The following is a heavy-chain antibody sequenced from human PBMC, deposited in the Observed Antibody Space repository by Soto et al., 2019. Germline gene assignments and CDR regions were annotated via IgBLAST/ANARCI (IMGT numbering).Heavy chain of an antibody. J-gene: IGHJ4*02. Sequence: EVQLVESGGGLVKPGGSLRLSCAASGFTFNNAWMNWVRQAPGKGLEWVGRIKSKTDGGTTDYAEPVKDRFTISRDDSKNTLYLQITSLTSADTAVYYCSTRGVATSYWGQGTLVTVSS. CDR1: GFTFNNAW. V-gene: IGHV3-15*07. CDR2: IKSKTDGGTT. CDR3: STRGVATSY. D-gene: IGHD5-12*01.